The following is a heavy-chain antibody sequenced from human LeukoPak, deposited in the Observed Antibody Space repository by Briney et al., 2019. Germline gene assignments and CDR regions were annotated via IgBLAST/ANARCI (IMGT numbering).Heavy chain of an antibody. V-gene: IGHV4-61*02. D-gene: IGHD6-13*01. CDR3: ARAAQEGQNWFDP. J-gene: IGHJ5*01. CDR1: GGAITNGGYY. CDR2: IYFSGTT. Sequence: SETLSLTCTVSGGAITNGGYYWNWIRQPAGKGLEWIGRIYFSGTTKYNPSFKSRVTISVDTSKRQFSLTMTSVTAADTAVYYCARAAQEGQNWFDPWGQGTLVTVS.